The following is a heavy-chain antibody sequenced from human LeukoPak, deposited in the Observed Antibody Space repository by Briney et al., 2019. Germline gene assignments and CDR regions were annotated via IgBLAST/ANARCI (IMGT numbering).Heavy chain of an antibody. D-gene: IGHD6-13*01. Sequence: PSETLSLTCTVSGGSISSYYWSWIRQPPGKGLEWIGYIDYSGSTIYNPSLKSRVTISVNTSKNQFSLQLSSVTAADTAVYYCARSGGLYTSIWYFHHWGQGTLVTVSS. V-gene: IGHV4-59*01. CDR2: IDYSGST. CDR3: ARSGGLYTSIWYFHH. J-gene: IGHJ1*01. CDR1: GGSISSYY.